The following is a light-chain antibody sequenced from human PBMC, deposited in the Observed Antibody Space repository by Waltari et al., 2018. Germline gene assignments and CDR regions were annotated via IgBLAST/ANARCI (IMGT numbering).Light chain of an antibody. Sequence: QPTLTQPPSASASPGQSVTISCTGTSSDVGAYNYVSWYQCHPGKAPKFRIYEVTKRPPGVPDRFSGSKSGNPASLTVSGLQAEDEADYYCCSYAGGHVVFGGGTRVTVL. CDR3: CSYAGGHVV. CDR1: SSDVGAYNY. CDR2: EVT. J-gene: IGLJ2*01. V-gene: IGLV2-8*01.